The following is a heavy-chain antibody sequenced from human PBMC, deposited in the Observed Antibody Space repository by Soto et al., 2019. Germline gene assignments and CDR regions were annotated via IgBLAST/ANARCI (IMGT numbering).Heavy chain of an antibody. CDR1: GDSVSSVGFH. CDR2: IYNGGST. Sequence: PSETLSLTCTVSGDSVSSVGFHWAWLRRPPGKGLEWIGYIYNGGSTYYRPSLESRMHISLDATRNHYSSRLTSVTAADTAVYFCARVPGGLDTISYFDYWGQGKLVPVS. D-gene: IGHD6-25*01. V-gene: IGHV4-30-4*01. J-gene: IGHJ4*02. CDR3: ARVPGGLDTISYFDY.